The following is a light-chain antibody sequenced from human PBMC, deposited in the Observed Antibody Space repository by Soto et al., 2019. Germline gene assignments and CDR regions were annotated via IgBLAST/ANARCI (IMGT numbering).Light chain of an antibody. CDR2: NTN. CDR1: SGSVSTNYY. J-gene: IGLJ3*02. CDR3: MLYVGSGIWV. Sequence: QTVVTQEASFSVSPGRPVTLTCGLNSGSVSTNYYPSWYQQTPGQIPRTLIYNTNTRSSGVPDRFSGSILGNKAALTITGAQADDESDYYCMLYVGSGIWVFGGGTKLTVL. V-gene: IGLV8-61*01.